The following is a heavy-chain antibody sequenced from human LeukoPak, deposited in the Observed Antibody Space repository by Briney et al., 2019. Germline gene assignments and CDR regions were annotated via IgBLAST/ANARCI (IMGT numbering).Heavy chain of an antibody. CDR3: ARGIRYGKDF. CDR2: IYDYGTT. D-gene: IGHD6-13*01. Sequence: SSETLSLTCTVSGGSIINYYWTWVRQPPGKGLEWIGYIYDYGTTNYNPSLKSRVTISVDTSKNQFSLSLTSVTAADTAVYYCARGIRYGKDFWGQGTLVTVSS. V-gene: IGHV4-59*01. CDR1: GGSIINYY. J-gene: IGHJ4*02.